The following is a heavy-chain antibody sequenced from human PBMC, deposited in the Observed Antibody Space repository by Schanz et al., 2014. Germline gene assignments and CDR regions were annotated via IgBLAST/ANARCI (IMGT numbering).Heavy chain of an antibody. CDR3: VREDMVRGIRAFDI. J-gene: IGHJ3*02. V-gene: IGHV3-21*01. Sequence: QLVESGGGLVKPGGSLRLSCATSGFNLRRYSMNWVRQAPGKGLEWVSYIRSDNNYIYYADSVKGRFTISRDNAKNSLFLQMNSLTAEDTAVYYCVREDMVRGIRAFDIWGQGTMVTVSS. CDR2: IRSDNNYI. D-gene: IGHD3-10*01. CDR1: GFNLRRYS.